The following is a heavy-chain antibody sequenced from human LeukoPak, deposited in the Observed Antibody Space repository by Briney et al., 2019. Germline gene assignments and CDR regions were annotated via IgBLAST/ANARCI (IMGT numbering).Heavy chain of an antibody. CDR3: ARGVDTAMVHFDY. J-gene: IGHJ4*02. CDR1: GYSFTSYW. Sequence: GESLQISCKGSGYSFTSYWIGRVRQLPGKGLEWMGIIYPGDSDTRYSPSFQGQVTISADETISTAYLQWSSLKASDTAMYYCARGVDTAMVHFDYWGQGTLVTVSS. CDR2: IYPGDSDT. D-gene: IGHD5-18*01. V-gene: IGHV5-51*01.